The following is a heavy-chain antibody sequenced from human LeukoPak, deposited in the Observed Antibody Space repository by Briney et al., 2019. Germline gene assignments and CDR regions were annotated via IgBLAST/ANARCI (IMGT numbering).Heavy chain of an antibody. CDR2: IVVGSGNT. CDR3: AADIVGATGYYFDY. CDR1: GFTFSSSV. J-gene: IGHJ4*02. D-gene: IGHD1-26*01. Sequence: SVKVSCKASGFTFSSSVMQWVRQARGHRLEWIGWIVVGSGNTNYAQKFQERVTITRDMSTSTAYMELSSLRSEDTAVYYCAADIVGATGYYFDYWGQGTLVTVSS. V-gene: IGHV1-58*02.